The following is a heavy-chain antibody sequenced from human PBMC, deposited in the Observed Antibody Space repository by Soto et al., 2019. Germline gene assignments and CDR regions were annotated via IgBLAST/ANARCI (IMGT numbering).Heavy chain of an antibody. CDR1: GFSLSTSGVG. J-gene: IGHJ4*02. D-gene: IGHD3-16*01. Sequence: QITLKESGPALVKPTQTLTLTCTFSGFSLSTSGVGVGWIRQPPGEALEWLALIYWDDYKHFSPSLESRLTIPKGHPQNQVVLTMTHMGPVDTATFYCVPKGGGDRILDYWGQGTLVTVSS. V-gene: IGHV2-5*02. CDR2: IYWDDYK. CDR3: VPKGGGDRILDY.